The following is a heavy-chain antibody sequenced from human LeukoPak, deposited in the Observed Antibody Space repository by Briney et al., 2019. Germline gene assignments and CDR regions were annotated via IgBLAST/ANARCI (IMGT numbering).Heavy chain of an antibody. D-gene: IGHD1-26*01. J-gene: IGHJ4*02. CDR3: TRAVGLGLGAHFDQ. Sequence: PGGSLRLSCAASGFSFSRYYMSWVRQTPGKALEWISYIPTSGIPVQYADSVRGRFTASRDDAKNSLHLQMDSLRVEDTAVYYCTRAVGLGLGAHFDQWGQGALVIVSS. V-gene: IGHV3-11*01. CDR2: IPTSGIPV. CDR1: GFSFSRYY.